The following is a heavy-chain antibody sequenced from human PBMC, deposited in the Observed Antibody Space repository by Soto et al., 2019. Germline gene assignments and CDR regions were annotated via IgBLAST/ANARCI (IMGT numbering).Heavy chain of an antibody. CDR1: GLTFSDRY. D-gene: IGHD4-17*01. CDR2: IRKKTNSYTT. CDR3: TTVTTVDYYFDY. J-gene: IGHJ4*02. V-gene: IGHV3-72*01. Sequence: PGGSLRLSCAPSGLTFSDRYMAWVRQAPGKGLEWVGRIRKKTNSYTTEYAASVKGRFIISRDDSTNSLYLQMSSLKTEDTAVYYCTTVTTVDYYFDYWGQGTLVTVSS.